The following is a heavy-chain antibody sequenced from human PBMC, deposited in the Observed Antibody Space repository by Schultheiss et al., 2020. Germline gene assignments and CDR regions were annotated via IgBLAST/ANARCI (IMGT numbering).Heavy chain of an antibody. Sequence: GGSLRLSCAASGFTFSNAWMNWVRQAPGKGLEWVSYISSGSSTIYYADSVKGRFTISRDNAKNSLYLQMNSLRAEDTAVYYCATYCTNGVCYYYWGQGTLVTVSS. CDR3: ATYCTNGVCYYY. J-gene: IGHJ4*02. D-gene: IGHD2-8*01. CDR2: ISSGSSTI. CDR1: GFTFSNAW. V-gene: IGHV3-48*01.